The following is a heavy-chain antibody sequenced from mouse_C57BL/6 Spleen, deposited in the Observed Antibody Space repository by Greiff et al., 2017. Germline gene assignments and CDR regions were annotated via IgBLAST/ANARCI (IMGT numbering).Heavy chain of an antibody. J-gene: IGHJ3*01. CDR3: ARQLTGTTWFAY. CDR2: INPSNGGT. V-gene: IGHV1-53*01. CDR1: GYTFTSYW. Sequence: QVQLKQPGTELVKPGASVKLSCKASGYTFTSYWMHWVKQRPGQGLEWIGNINPSNGGTNYNETFKSQATLTVDKSSSTAYMQLSSLTSEDSAVYYCARQLTGTTWFAYWGQGTLVTVSA. D-gene: IGHD4-1*01.